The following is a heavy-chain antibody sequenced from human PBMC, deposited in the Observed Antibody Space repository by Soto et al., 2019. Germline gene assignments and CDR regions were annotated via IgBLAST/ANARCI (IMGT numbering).Heavy chain of an antibody. CDR2: FSADNGNI. V-gene: IGHV1-18*01. D-gene: IGHD6-19*01. CDR1: GYTFTSYG. Sequence: QVQLVQSGAEVKKPGASVKVSCKASGYTFTSYGISWVRQAPGQGLEWMTWFSADNGNINYAQKLQGRVTMTTDTSTSTTYMELSSLRSDDTAVYYCARTKYSSGWYGGYYFDNWGQGTLVTVSS. CDR3: ARTKYSSGWYGGYYFDN. J-gene: IGHJ4*02.